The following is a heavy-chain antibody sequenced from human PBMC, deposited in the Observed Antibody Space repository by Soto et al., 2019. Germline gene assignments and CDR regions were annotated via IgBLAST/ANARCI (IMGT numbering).Heavy chain of an antibody. Sequence: GASVKVSCKASGYTFTGYYMHWVRQAPGQGLEWMGIINPSGGSTSYAQKFQGRVTMTRDTSTSTVYMELSSLRSEDTAVYYCASHSYDYVWGSYRETDAFDIWGQGTMVTVSS. CDR3: ASHSYDYVWGSYRETDAFDI. D-gene: IGHD3-16*02. J-gene: IGHJ3*02. CDR1: GYTFTGYY. V-gene: IGHV1-46*01. CDR2: INPSGGST.